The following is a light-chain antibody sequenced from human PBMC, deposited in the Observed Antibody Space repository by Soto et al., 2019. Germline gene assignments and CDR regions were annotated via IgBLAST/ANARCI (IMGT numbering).Light chain of an antibody. CDR1: QTIFYNSNKKNY. CDR2: WAS. CDR3: QQYFETPYT. V-gene: IGKV4-1*01. Sequence: DIVMTQSPKSLAVSLGAGATITCTSSQTIFYNSNKKNYLAWYQQKVGQPPKVVLYWASTRDSGVPDRFSGSVSGTQFTLTINNLQPEDVALYYCQQYFETPYTFGQGTKLEIK. J-gene: IGKJ2*01.